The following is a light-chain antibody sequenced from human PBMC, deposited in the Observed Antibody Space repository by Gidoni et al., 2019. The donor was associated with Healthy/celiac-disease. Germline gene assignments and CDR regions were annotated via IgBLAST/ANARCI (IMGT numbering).Light chain of an antibody. CDR3: SSYTSSSTSWV. CDR1: SSDVGGYNY. V-gene: IGLV2-14*01. CDR2: EVS. Sequence: QSALPQPASVSGSPGQSITISCTGTSSDVGGYNYVSWYQQHPGKAPKLMIYEVSNRPSGVPDRFSGSKSGNTASLTISGLQAEDEADYYCSSYTSSSTSWVFGGGTKLTVL. J-gene: IGLJ3*02.